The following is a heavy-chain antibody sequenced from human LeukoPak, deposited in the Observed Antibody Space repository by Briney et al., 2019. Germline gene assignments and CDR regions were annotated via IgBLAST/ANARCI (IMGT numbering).Heavy chain of an antibody. CDR3: ASSLTTVTADV. V-gene: IGHV3-7*05. D-gene: IGHD4-17*01. CDR2: IKQDGSEK. J-gene: IGHJ6*02. CDR1: GFTFSSYW. Sequence: PGGSLRLSCAASGFTFSSYWMSWVRQAPGKGLEWVANIKQDGSEKYYVDSVKGRFTISRDNAKNSLYLQMNSLRAEDTAVYYCASSLTTVTADVWGQGTTVTVSS.